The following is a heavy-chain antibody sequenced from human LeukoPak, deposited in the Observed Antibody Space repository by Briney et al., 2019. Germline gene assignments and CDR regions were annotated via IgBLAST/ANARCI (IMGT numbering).Heavy chain of an antibody. CDR1: GFTFDDYA. CDR2: ISGDGGST. CDR3: AEERHGENWFDP. J-gene: IGHJ5*02. D-gene: IGHD4-17*01. Sequence: GGSLRLSCAASGFTFDDYAMHWVRHAPGKGLELVSLISGDGGSTYYTDSAKGRFTISRDNSKNSLYLQMNSLRTEDTALYYCAEERHGENWFDPWGQGTLVTVSS. V-gene: IGHV3-43*02.